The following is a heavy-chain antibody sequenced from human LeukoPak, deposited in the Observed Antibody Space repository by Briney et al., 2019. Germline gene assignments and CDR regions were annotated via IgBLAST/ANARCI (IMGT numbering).Heavy chain of an antibody. CDR3: ARSARDRAFDI. CDR1: GGSISSYY. V-gene: IGHV4-59*08. Sequence: PSETLSLTCTVSGGSISSYYWSWIRQPPGKGLEWIGYIYYSGSTNYNPSLKSRVTISVDTSKNKFSLKLSSVTAADTAVYYCARSARDRAFDIWGQGTMVTVSS. J-gene: IGHJ3*02. CDR2: IYYSGST.